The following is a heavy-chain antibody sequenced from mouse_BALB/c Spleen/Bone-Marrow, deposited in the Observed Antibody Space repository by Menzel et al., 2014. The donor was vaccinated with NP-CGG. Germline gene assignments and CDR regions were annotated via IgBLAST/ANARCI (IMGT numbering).Heavy chain of an antibody. V-gene: IGHV1-80*01. J-gene: IGHJ2*01. CDR3: ARSGYGSNYDY. D-gene: IGHD1-1*01. CDR1: GYPFSSYW. CDR2: IYPGDGET. Sequence: VQLQQSGAELVRPGSSVKISCKASGYPFSSYWMNWVKQRPGQGLEWIGQIYPGDGETNYNGKFKGKATLTVDKSSSTAYMQLSSLTSEDSAVYFCARSGYGSNYDYWGQGTTLTVSS.